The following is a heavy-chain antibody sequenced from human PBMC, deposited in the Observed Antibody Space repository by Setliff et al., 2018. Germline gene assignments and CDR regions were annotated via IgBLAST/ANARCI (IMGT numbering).Heavy chain of an antibody. CDR2: INAGNGNT. Sequence: ASVKVSCKASGYTFTSYAMHWVRQAPGQRLEWMGWINAGNGNTKYSQKFQGRVTMTRNTSISTAYMELSSLRSDDTAVYYCARSFYGCFNYWGQGTLVTVSS. D-gene: IGHD3-10*01. CDR3: ARSFYGCFNY. V-gene: IGHV1-3*01. CDR1: GYTFTSYA. J-gene: IGHJ4*02.